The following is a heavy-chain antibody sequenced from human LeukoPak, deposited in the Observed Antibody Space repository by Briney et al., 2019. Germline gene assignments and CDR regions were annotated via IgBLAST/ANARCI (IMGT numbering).Heavy chain of an antibody. CDR1: GLIFSNYN. D-gene: IGHD5-18*01. Sequence: PGGSLRLSCAASGLIFSNYNMNWVRQTPGKGLEWLSYISSSSGTIYYADSVKGRFTISGDNAKNSLYLQMNSLRAEGTAVYYCARALGYSYGYAVDYWGQGTLVTVSS. CDR3: ARALGYSYGYAVDY. V-gene: IGHV3-48*01. J-gene: IGHJ4*02. CDR2: ISSSSGTI.